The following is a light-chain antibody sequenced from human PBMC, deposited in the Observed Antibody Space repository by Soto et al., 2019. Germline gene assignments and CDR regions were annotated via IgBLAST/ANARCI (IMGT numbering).Light chain of an antibody. Sequence: QSVLTQPRSVSGSPGQSVTISCTGTSSDIGGYNYVSWYQQYSGKAPKVMIYDVSKRPSGVPDRFSGSKSGNTASLTISGRQADDEADYYCCSYGGSYTLIFGGGTKLTVL. CDR2: DVS. V-gene: IGLV2-11*01. J-gene: IGLJ2*01. CDR3: CSYGGSYTLI. CDR1: SSDIGGYNY.